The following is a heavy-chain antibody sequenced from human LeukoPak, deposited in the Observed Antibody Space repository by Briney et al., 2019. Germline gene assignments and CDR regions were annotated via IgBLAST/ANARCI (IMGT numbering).Heavy chain of an antibody. V-gene: IGHV3-21*01. CDR1: GFTFSSYS. CDR3: AVFDMTVVDITP. J-gene: IGHJ5*02. Sequence: GGSLRLSCAASGFTFSSYSMNWVRQAPGKGLGWVSSISSSSGYIYYADSVKGRVTISRDNAKNSLYLQMNSLRAEDTAVYYCAVFDMTVVDITPWGQGTLVTVSS. D-gene: IGHD3-22*01. CDR2: ISSSSGYI.